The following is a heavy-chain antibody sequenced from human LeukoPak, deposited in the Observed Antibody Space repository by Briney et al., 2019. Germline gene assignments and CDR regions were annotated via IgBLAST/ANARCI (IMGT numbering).Heavy chain of an antibody. V-gene: IGHV4-59*01. CDR1: GGSISGYY. D-gene: IGHD3-22*01. J-gene: IGHJ4*02. CDR2: IYYSGST. Sequence: PSETLSLTCTVSGGSISGYYWSWIRQPPGKGLEWIGYIYYSGSTNYDPSLKSRVTISVDTSKNQFSLKLSSVTAADTAVYYCAREVYYDSSGQYFDYWGQGTLVTVSS. CDR3: AREVYYDSSGQYFDY.